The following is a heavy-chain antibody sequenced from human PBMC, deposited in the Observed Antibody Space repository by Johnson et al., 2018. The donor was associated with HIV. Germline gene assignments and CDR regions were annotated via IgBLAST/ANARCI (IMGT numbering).Heavy chain of an antibody. Sequence: QVQLVESGGGVVQPGRSLRLSCAASGFTFGSYGMHWVRQAPGKGLEWVAVMSYDGTNKYYADSVKGRFTISRENAKNSLYLQMNSLRAGDTAVYYCARVMYGGSSKSAAFDIWGQGTMVTVSS. J-gene: IGHJ3*02. D-gene: IGHD1-26*01. CDR3: ARVMYGGSSKSAAFDI. CDR1: GFTFGSYG. CDR2: MSYDGTNK. V-gene: IGHV3-30*03.